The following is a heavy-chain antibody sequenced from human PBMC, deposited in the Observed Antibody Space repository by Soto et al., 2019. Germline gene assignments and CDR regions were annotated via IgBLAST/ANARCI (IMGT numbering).Heavy chain of an antibody. V-gene: IGHV3-21*01. CDR2: ISSSSSYI. Sequence: GGSLRLSCAASGFTFSSYSMNWVRQAPGKGLEWVSSISSSSSYIYYADSVKGRFTISRDNAKNSLYLQMNSLRAEDTAVYYCARTTYYDILTEDWFDPWGQGTLVTVSS. J-gene: IGHJ5*02. CDR3: ARTTYYDILTEDWFDP. CDR1: GFTFSSYS. D-gene: IGHD3-9*01.